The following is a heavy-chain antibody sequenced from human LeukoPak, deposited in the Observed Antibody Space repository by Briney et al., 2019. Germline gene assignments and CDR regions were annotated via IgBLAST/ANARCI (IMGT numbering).Heavy chain of an antibody. CDR2: IYYSGST. Sequence: SETLSLTCTVSGGSISSSSYYWGWIRQSPGKGLEWIGYIYYSGSTNYNPSLKSRVTISVDTSKNQFSLKLSSVTAADTAVYYCARDRNSLGWFDPWGQGTLVTVSS. CDR3: ARDRNSLGWFDP. D-gene: IGHD1-14*01. V-gene: IGHV4-61*01. J-gene: IGHJ5*02. CDR1: GGSISSSSYY.